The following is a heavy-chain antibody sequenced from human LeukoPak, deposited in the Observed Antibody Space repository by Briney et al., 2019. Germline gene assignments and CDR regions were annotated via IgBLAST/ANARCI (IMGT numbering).Heavy chain of an antibody. CDR2: ISGSGGST. CDR1: GFTFSSYA. D-gene: IGHD3-22*01. Sequence: GGSLRLSCAASGFTFSSYAMSWVRQAPGKGLEWVSAISGSGGSTYYADSVKGRFTISRDNSKNTLYLQMNSLRAEDTAVYYCAKDNLGRAMIARPLVYWGQGTLVTVSS. J-gene: IGHJ4*02. V-gene: IGHV3-23*01. CDR3: AKDNLGRAMIARPLVY.